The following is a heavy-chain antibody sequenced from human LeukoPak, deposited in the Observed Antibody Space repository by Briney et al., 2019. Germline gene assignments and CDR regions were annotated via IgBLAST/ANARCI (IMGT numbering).Heavy chain of an antibody. J-gene: IGHJ4*02. Sequence: GGSLRLSCAASGFTFSSYGMHWVRQAPGKGLEWVAFIRYDGSNKYYADSVKGRFTICRDNSKNTLYLQMNSLRAEDTAVYYCAKGGSSSWYPNFDYWGQGTLVTVSS. CDR1: GFTFSSYG. D-gene: IGHD6-13*01. CDR3: AKGGSSSWYPNFDY. V-gene: IGHV3-30*02. CDR2: IRYDGSNK.